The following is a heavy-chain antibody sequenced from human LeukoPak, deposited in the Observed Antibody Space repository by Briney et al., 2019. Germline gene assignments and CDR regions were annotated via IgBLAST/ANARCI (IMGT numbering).Heavy chain of an antibody. CDR1: GYTFSSYS. CDR3: VRLRRNSDTSGFSYYYDF. J-gene: IGHJ4*02. D-gene: IGHD3-22*01. Sequence: PGGSLRLSCAASGYTFSSYSINWVRQAPGKGLEWVSSISVRSNYIYYADSVRGRFRISRDDARDSLYLQMNSLRAEDTAVYYCVRLRRNSDTSGFSYYYDFWGQGTLLTVSS. V-gene: IGHV3-21*01. CDR2: ISVRSNYI.